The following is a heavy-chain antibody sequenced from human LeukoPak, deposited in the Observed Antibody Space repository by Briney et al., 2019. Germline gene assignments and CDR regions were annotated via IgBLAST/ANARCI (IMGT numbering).Heavy chain of an antibody. J-gene: IGHJ5*02. V-gene: IGHV4-59*01. CDR1: GGSISSYY. D-gene: IGHD5-18*01. CDR3: ARPKYSYGYLRWGGWFDP. Sequence: SETLSLTCTVSGGSISSYYWSWIRQPPGKGLEWIGYIYYSGSTNYNPSLKSRVTISVDTSKNQFSLKLSSVTAADTAVYYCARPKYSYGYLRWGGWFDPWGQGTLVTVSS. CDR2: IYYSGST.